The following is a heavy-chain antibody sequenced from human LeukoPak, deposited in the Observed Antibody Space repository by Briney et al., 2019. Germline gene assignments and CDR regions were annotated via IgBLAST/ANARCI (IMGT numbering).Heavy chain of an antibody. CDR3: VRDRAIVVVPADNWFDP. V-gene: IGHV1-46*01. CDR2: INPSGGST. Sequence: ASVKVSCKASGYTFTSYYMHWVRQAPGQGLEWMGIINPSGGSTSYAQKFQGRVTMTRDTSTSTVYMELSSLRSEDTAVYYCVRDRAIVVVPADNWFDPWGQGTLVTVSS. D-gene: IGHD2-2*01. CDR1: GYTFTSYY. J-gene: IGHJ5*02.